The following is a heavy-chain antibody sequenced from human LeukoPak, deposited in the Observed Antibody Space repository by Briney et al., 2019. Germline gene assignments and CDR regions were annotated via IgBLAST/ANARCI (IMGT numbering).Heavy chain of an antibody. J-gene: IGHJ3*02. Sequence: PSETLSLTCAVSDFSISTGYYWGWIRQPPGKGLEWIGSIYHSGGTHYNPSLKSRITISIDTSKSQFSLELRSVTAADTAVYYCARNATVTTRSEAFDIWGQGTMLTVSS. CDR3: ARNATVTTRSEAFDI. CDR2: IYHSGGT. D-gene: IGHD4-17*01. V-gene: IGHV4-38-2*01. CDR1: DFSISTGYY.